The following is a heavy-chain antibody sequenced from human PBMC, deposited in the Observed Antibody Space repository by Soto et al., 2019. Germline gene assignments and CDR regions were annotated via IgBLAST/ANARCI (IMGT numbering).Heavy chain of an antibody. Sequence: QVQLQESGPGLVKPSQTLSLTCTVSGGCISSGGYYWSWIRQHPGKGLEWIGYIYYSGSTYYNPSLKSRVTISVVTSKNQFSLKLSSVTAADTAVYYCARDRSGDYYYYGMDVWGQGTTVTVSS. J-gene: IGHJ6*02. CDR2: IYYSGST. CDR1: GGCISSGGYY. CDR3: ARDRSGDYYYYGMDV. V-gene: IGHV4-31*03. D-gene: IGHD6-25*01.